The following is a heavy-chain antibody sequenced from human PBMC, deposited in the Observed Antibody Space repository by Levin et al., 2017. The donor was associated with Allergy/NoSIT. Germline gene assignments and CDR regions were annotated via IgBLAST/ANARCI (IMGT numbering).Heavy chain of an antibody. CDR3: ASPGYNYDVTPDWYFDL. J-gene: IGHJ2*01. D-gene: IGHD5-18*01. Sequence: AGGSLRLSCAASGFSLSSYWMSWVRQSPGKGLEWVANIKPDGSEKYHVDSVKGRFTISRDNAKNSLYLQMNSLRVEDTAVYYCASPGYNYDVTPDWYFDLWGRGTLVTVSS. CDR2: IKPDGSEK. CDR1: GFSLSSYW. V-gene: IGHV3-7*01.